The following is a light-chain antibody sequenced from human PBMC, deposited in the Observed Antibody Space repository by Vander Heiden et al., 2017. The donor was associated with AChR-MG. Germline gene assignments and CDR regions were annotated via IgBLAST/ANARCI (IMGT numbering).Light chain of an antibody. Sequence: DIVMTQSPDALAVSLVERATIDCKSRQSALYSSNNKTYLAWYQQKPGQPPKLLIYWASTRESGVPDRFSGSGSGTDFTLTISSLQAEDVAVYYCQQEYSTPRAFGQGTKVEIK. CDR1: QSALYSSNNKTY. V-gene: IGKV4-1*01. J-gene: IGKJ1*01. CDR2: WAS. CDR3: QQEYSTPRA.